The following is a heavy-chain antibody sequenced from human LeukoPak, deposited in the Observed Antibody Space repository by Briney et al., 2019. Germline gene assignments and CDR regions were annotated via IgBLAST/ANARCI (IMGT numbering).Heavy chain of an antibody. CDR3: ARDHGTVALDAFHI. CDR2: IYTSGST. V-gene: IGHV4-61*02. CDR1: GGSITSGSYY. J-gene: IGHJ3*02. D-gene: IGHD4-11*01. Sequence: PSQTLSLTCTVSGGSITSGSYYWRWIRQPAGKGLEWIGRIYTSGSTTYNPSLKSRVSISVATSKNQFSLKLSSVTAADTAVYYCARDHGTVALDAFHIWGQGTMVTVSS.